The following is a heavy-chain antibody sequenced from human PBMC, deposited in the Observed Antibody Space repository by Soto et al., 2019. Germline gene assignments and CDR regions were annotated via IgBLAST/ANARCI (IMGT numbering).Heavy chain of an antibody. CDR1: GYTFASYD. V-gene: IGHV1-8*01. CDR2: MNPNSGNT. J-gene: IGHJ2*01. Sequence: ASVKVSCKTSGYTFASYDINWVRQATGQGLEWMGWMNPNSGNTGYAQKFQGRVTMTRNTSISTAYMELSSLRSEDTAVYYCARGPRDYGDSTIPPFIWYFDLRGRGTLVTVSS. CDR3: ARGPRDYGDSTIPPFIWYFDL. D-gene: IGHD4-17*01.